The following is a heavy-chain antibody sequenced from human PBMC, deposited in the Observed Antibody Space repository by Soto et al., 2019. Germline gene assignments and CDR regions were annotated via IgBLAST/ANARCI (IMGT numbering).Heavy chain of an antibody. J-gene: IGHJ3*02. Sequence: PGWSLRLSCAASGFTFSSYWMSLVRQAPGKGLEWVANIKQDGSEKYYVDSVKGRFTISRDNAKNSLYLQMNSLRAEDTAVYYCARDQGLDAFDIWGQGTMVTVSS. CDR3: ARDQGLDAFDI. V-gene: IGHV3-7*01. CDR1: GFTFSSYW. D-gene: IGHD6-25*01. CDR2: IKQDGSEK.